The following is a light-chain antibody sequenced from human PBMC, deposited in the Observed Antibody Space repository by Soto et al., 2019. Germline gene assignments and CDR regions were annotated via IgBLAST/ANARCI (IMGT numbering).Light chain of an antibody. CDR3: SSFAGSGNWV. J-gene: IGLJ3*02. Sequence: QAALTQPDSVSESPGRSITISCTGTSSDVGSYNIVSWYQQNPGRAPKLIIYEATKRPSGISDRFSGSKSGNTASLTISRLQAEDEADYFCSSFAGSGNWVFGGGTKLTVL. CDR2: EAT. CDR1: SSDVGSYNI. V-gene: IGLV2-23*01.